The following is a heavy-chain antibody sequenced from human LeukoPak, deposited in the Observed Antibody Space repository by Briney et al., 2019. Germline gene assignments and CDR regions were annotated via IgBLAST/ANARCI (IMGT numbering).Heavy chain of an antibody. V-gene: IGHV4-4*02. CDR3: TRESGPYCPFGY. CDR2: ISLTGRT. Sequence: WETLSLTCGVSGGSITSTNWWSWVRQPPGQGLEWIGEISLTGRTNYNPSLIGRVIMSLDESRNQLSLTLTSVTAADTAMYYCTRESGPYCPFGYWGQGTLVVVPS. CDR1: GGSITSTNW. J-gene: IGHJ4*02. D-gene: IGHD1-26*01.